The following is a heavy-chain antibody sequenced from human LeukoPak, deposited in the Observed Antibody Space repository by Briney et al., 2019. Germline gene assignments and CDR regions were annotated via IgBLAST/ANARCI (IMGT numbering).Heavy chain of an antibody. J-gene: IGHJ5*02. CDR2: TYYRSKWYN. V-gene: IGHV6-1*01. CDR1: GDSVSSNSAA. Sequence: SQTLSLTCAISGDSVSSNSAAWNWIRQSPSRGLEWLGRTYYRSKWYNDYAVSVKSRITINPGTSRNQFSLQVNSLTPEDTAVYFCARSHWNYDNYFDPWGQGTLVTVSS. D-gene: IGHD1-7*01. CDR3: ARSHWNYDNYFDP.